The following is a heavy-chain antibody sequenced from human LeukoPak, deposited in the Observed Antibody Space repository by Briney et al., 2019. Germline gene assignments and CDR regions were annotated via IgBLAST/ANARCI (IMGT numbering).Heavy chain of an antibody. V-gene: IGHV1-2*02. J-gene: IGHJ5*02. Sequence: ASVRVSCKTSGYTFTASYMHWVRQAPGQGLEWIGWINPNSGETNYAPKFQGRVIMTRDTTISTAYMEVTRLTSDDTAMYYCARVLGSRVDPWGQGTLVTVSS. CDR1: GYTFTASY. CDR3: ARVLGSRVDP. D-gene: IGHD3-16*01. CDR2: INPNSGET.